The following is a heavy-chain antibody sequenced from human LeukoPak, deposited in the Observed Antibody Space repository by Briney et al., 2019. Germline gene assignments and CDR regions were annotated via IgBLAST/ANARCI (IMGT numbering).Heavy chain of an antibody. V-gene: IGHV4-39*02. CDR3: AREVSVGLLWFGELLGGYFDY. D-gene: IGHD3-10*01. CDR1: GGSISSSSYY. Sequence: SETLSLTCTVSGGSISSSSYYWGWIRQPPGKGLEWIGSIYYSGSTYYNPSLKSRVTISVDTSKNQFSLKLSSVTAADTAVYYCAREVSVGLLWFGELLGGYFDYWGQGTLVTVSS. J-gene: IGHJ4*02. CDR2: IYYSGST.